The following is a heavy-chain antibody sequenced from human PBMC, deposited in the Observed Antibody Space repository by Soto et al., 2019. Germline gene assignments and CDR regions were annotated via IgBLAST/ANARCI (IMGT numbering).Heavy chain of an antibody. CDR3: ARRYDDFWSGYVYYYYYGMDV. CDR2: ISAYNGNT. J-gene: IGHJ6*02. V-gene: IGHV1-18*04. D-gene: IGHD3-3*01. Sequence: GASVKVSCKASGYTFTSYGISWVRQAPGQGLEWMGWISAYNGNTNYAQKLQGRVTMTTDTSTSTAYMELRSLRSDDTAVYYCARRYDDFWSGYVYYYYYGMDVWGQGTTVTVS. CDR1: GYTFTSYG.